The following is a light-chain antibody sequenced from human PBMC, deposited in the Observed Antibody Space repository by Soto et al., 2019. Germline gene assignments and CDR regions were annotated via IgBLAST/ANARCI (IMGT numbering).Light chain of an antibody. Sequence: EILFTQSPGTLYLSPGERAILSCRASQSVSSHYLAWCQQKGGHPPRLLNFAASNKATGIPERFGSSGAGAVSTPTISRLAPEDVKMDFCQQYSSSPQTFGQGTKVDIK. CDR2: AAS. J-gene: IGKJ1*01. CDR3: QQYSSSPQT. V-gene: IGKV3-20*01. CDR1: QSVSSHY.